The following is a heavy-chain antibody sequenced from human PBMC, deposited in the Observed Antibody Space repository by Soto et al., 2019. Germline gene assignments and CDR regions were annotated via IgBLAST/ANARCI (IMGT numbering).Heavy chain of an antibody. D-gene: IGHD3-3*02. CDR2: IIPILGTS. J-gene: IGHJ4*02. CDR3: ARDGATRQIAWADDFDV. CDR1: GGSFSSYG. V-gene: IGHV1-69*06. Sequence: QVQLVQSEAEVKKPGSAVKVSCKTSGGSFSSYGFSWVRQAPGQGLEWMGRIIPILGTSNYAQQFKGRGTITAGKSNRAAYMDLSSLRAEDTAVYYCARDGATRQIAWADDFDVWGQGTLVTVSS.